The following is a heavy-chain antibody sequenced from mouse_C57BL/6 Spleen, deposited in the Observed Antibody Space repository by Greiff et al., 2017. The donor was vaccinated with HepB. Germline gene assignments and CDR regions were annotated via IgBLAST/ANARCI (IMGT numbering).Heavy chain of an antibody. V-gene: IGHV7-3*01. CDR2: IRNKANGYTT. J-gene: IGHJ1*03. CDR3: ARYGDWYFDV. Sequence: EVMLVESGGGLVQPGGSLSLSCAASGFTFTDYYMSWVRQPPGKALEWLGFIRNKANGYTTEYSASVKGRFTISRDNSQSILYLQMNALRAEDSATYYGARYGDWYFDVWGTGTTVTVSS. CDR1: GFTFTDYY.